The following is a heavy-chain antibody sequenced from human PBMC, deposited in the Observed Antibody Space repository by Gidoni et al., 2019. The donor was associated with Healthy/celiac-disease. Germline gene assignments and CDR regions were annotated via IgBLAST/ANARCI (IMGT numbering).Heavy chain of an antibody. CDR2: IRSKAYGGTT. V-gene: IGHV3-49*04. D-gene: IGHD4-17*01. CDR1: GFTFGDYA. CDR3: TSAVAHDYGDYGY. J-gene: IGHJ4*02. Sequence: EVQLVESGGGLVQPGRSLSLSCTASGFTFGDYAMSWVRQAPGKGLEWVGFIRSKAYGGTTEYAASVKGRFTISRDDSKSIAYLQMNSLKTEDTAVYYCTSAVAHDYGDYGYWGQGTLVTVSS.